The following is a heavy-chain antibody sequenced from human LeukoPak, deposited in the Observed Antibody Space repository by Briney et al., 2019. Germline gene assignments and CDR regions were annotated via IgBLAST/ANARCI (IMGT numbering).Heavy chain of an antibody. CDR2: IRSKTNNYAT. CDR1: GFTFSSYG. J-gene: IGHJ4*02. CDR3: AREGNYYDSSGGIHV. Sequence: PGGTLRLSCAASGFTFSSYGMSWVRQASGKGLEWIGRIRSKTNNYATTYAASVTGRFTISRDDAENTAYLQMNSLKTEDTAVYYCAREGNYYDSSGGIHVWGQGTLVTVSS. V-gene: IGHV3-73*01. D-gene: IGHD3-22*01.